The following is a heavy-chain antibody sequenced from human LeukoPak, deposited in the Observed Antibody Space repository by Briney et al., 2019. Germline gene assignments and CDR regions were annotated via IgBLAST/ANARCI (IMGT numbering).Heavy chain of an antibody. CDR1: GGSISSSSYY. CDR2: IYYSGST. D-gene: IGHD3-10*01. V-gene: IGHV4-39*07. Sequence: SETLSLTCTVSGGSISSSSYYWGWIRQPPGKGLEWIGSIYYSGSTYYNPSLKSRVTISVDTSKNQFSLKLSSVTAADTAVYYCARIPVRGRVFDYWGQGTLVTVSS. J-gene: IGHJ4*02. CDR3: ARIPVRGRVFDY.